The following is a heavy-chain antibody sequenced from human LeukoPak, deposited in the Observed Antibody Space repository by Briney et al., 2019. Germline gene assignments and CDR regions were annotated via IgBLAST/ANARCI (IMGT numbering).Heavy chain of an antibody. J-gene: IGHJ5*02. CDR3: ARDNYAGANWIDP. V-gene: IGHV1-69*05. D-gene: IGHD1-7*01. CDR1: GGTFSSYA. CDR2: IIPIFGTA. Sequence: SVKVSCKASGGTFSSYAISWVRQAPGQGLEWMGGIIPIFGTANYAQKFQGRVTITTDESTSTAYMELSSLRSEDTAVYYCARDNYAGANWIDPWGQGTLVTVSS.